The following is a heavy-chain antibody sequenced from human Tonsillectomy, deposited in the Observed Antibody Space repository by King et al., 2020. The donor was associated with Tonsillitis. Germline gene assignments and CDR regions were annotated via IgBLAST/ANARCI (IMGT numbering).Heavy chain of an antibody. CDR1: GFTFDDYA. CDR3: AKAWYNSGWCVGFDC. V-gene: IGHV3-9*01. Sequence: QLVQSGGGLVQPGRSLRLSCAASGFTFDDYAMHWVRQGPGKGREWVAGISWNSTSINYADSVKGRFTISRDNAKNDVYLQMNSLRPEDTAFYYCAKAWYNSGWCVGFDCWGPGTLVTVSS. D-gene: IGHD6-19*01. CDR2: ISWNSTSI. J-gene: IGHJ4*02.